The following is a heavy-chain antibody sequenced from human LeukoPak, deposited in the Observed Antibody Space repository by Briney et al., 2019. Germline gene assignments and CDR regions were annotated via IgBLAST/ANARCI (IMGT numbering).Heavy chain of an antibody. V-gene: IGHV4-34*01. CDR2: INHSGST. Sequence: SETLSLTCAVYGGSFSGYYWSWIRQPPGKGLEWIGEINHSGSTNYNPSLKSRVTISVDTSKNQFSLKLSSVTAADTAVYYCARTVYHAFDIWAQGTMVTVSS. D-gene: IGHD5/OR15-5a*01. J-gene: IGHJ3*02. CDR3: ARTVYHAFDI. CDR1: GGSFSGYY.